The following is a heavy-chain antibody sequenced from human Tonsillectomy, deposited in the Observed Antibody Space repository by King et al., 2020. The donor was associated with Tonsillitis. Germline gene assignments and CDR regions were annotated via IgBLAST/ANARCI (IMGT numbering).Heavy chain of an antibody. J-gene: IGHJ5*02. CDR2: LSYDGINK. CDR3: ARDGLNYYGSGSYYNEIDP. V-gene: IGHV3-30-3*01. Sequence: VQLVESGGGVVQPGRSLRLSCAASGFTFSSHAMHWVRQAPGKGLEWVAILSYDGINKYYADSVKGRFTISRDNSKNTLYLQMNSLRPEDTAVYYCARDGLNYYGSGSYYNEIDPWGQGTLVTVSS. CDR1: GFTFSSHA. D-gene: IGHD3-10*01.